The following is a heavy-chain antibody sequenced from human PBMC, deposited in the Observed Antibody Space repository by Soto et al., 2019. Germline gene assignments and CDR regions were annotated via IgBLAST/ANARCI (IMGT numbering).Heavy chain of an antibody. J-gene: IGHJ5*02. V-gene: IGHV1-69*01. Sequence: QVPLVQSGAEVKKSGSSVKVSCKASGGTFSSYSISWVRQAPGQGLEWMGGIIPLFGTANYAQKFQGRVTIPADESTSTTYMQLSILRSEDTAVYYCSRETYCHYGKPFGSWGQCTL. CDR2: IIPLFGTA. CDR1: GGTFSSYS. CDR3: SRETYCHYGKPFGS. D-gene: IGHD4-17*01.